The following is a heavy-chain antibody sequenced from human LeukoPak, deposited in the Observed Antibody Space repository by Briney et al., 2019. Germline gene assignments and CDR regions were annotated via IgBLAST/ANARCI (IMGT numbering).Heavy chain of an antibody. V-gene: IGHV3-15*01. CDR1: GFTFSNAW. CDR2: IKRKNDGETR. D-gene: IGHD4-17*01. J-gene: IGHJ5*02. CDR3: TRPYGGYFSDP. Sequence: GGSLRLSCAASGFTFSNAWMSWVRQAPGKGLEWVGRIKRKNDGETRDYAAPVKGRFTISRDDSKNTLYLQMNSLKTEDTAVYYCTRPYGGYFSDPWGQGTLVTVSS.